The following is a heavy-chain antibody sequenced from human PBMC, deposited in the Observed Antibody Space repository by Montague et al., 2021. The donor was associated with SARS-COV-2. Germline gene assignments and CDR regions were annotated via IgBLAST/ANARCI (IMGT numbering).Heavy chain of an antibody. V-gene: IGHV4-61*01. J-gene: IGHJ4*02. CDR1: GASVASGNFY. D-gene: IGHD6-6*01. CDR3: ARSRASGPSRPGFDY. Sequence: SETLSLTCTVSGASVASGNFYWSWIRQPPGKGLEWVGYIYYTGHTNYXPSLKSRVTIPVDPSKNQFSLTLTSVTAADTAVYYCARSRASGPSRPGFDYWGQGALVTVSS. CDR2: IYYTGHT.